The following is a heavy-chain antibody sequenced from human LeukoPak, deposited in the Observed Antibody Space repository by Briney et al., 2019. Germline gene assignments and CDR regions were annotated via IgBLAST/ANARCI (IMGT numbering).Heavy chain of an antibody. CDR3: ARDQGEDSSGYYYGFDY. CDR2: INRSGST. D-gene: IGHD3-22*01. V-gene: IGHV4-34*01. Sequence: PSETLSLTCAVYGGSFSGYYWSWIRQPPGKGLEWIGEINRSGSTNYNPSLKSRVTISVDTSKNQFSLKLSSVTAADTAVYYCARDQGEDSSGYYYGFDYWGQGTLVTVSS. CDR1: GGSFSGYY. J-gene: IGHJ4*02.